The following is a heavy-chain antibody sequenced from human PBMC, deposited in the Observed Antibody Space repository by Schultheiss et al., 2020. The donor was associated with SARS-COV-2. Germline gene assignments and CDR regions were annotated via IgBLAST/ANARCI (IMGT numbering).Heavy chain of an antibody. J-gene: IGHJ4*02. V-gene: IGHV4-34*01. Sequence: AGSLRLSCAVYGGSFSGYYWSWIRQPPGKGLEWIGEINHSGSTNYNPSLKSRVTISVDTSKNQFSLKLSSVTAADTAVYYCARQGGPQLGPNFDYWGQGTLVTVSS. CDR1: GGSFSGYY. D-gene: IGHD7-27*01. CDR2: INHSGST. CDR3: ARQGGPQLGPNFDY.